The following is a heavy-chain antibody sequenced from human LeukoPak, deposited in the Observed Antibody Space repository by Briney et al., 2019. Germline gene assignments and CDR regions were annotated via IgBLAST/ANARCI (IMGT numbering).Heavy chain of an antibody. V-gene: IGHV1-3*03. Sequence: ASVKVSCKASGYTFTSYGISWVRQATGQRLEWMGWINAGNGNTKYSREFQGRVTITTDTSATTAYMELSSLRSEDMAVYYCARGHYDFWSGEGDYFDYWGQGTLVTVSS. J-gene: IGHJ4*02. CDR2: INAGNGNT. CDR3: ARGHYDFWSGEGDYFDY. D-gene: IGHD3-3*01. CDR1: GYTFTSYG.